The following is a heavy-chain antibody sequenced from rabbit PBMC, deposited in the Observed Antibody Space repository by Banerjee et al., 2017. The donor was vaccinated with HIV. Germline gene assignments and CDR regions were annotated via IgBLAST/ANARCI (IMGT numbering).Heavy chain of an antibody. Sequence: QEQLVESGGGLVTLGGSLKVTCKASGIDFSSSYWICWVRQAPGKGLEWIACIYAGSSGNTYYASWAKGRFTISKTSSTTVTLQLNSLTAADTATYFCVRDRTYGYAGYAYAINLWGPGTLVTVS. D-gene: IGHD6-1*01. CDR3: VRDRTYGYAGYAYAINL. J-gene: IGHJ4*01. CDR1: GIDFSSSYW. V-gene: IGHV1S45*01. CDR2: IYAGSSGNT.